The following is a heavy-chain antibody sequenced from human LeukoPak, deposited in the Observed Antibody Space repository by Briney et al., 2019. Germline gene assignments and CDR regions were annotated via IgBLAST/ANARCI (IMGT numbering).Heavy chain of an antibody. J-gene: IGHJ6*02. CDR2: MSYDGSNK. CDR3: ARGALLWFGETRTYYYYGMDV. D-gene: IGHD3-10*01. Sequence: GRSLRLSCAASGFTFSSYAMHWVRQAPGKGLEWVAVMSYDGSNKYYADSVKGRFTISRDNSKNTLYLQMNSLRAEDTAVYYCARGALLWFGETRTYYYYGMDVWGQGTTVTVSS. CDR1: GFTFSSYA. V-gene: IGHV3-30*04.